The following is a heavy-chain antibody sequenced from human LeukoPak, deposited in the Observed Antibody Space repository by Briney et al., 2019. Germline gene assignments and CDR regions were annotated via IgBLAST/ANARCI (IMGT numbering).Heavy chain of an antibody. Sequence: SETLSLTCTVSGGSISSGSYYWSWIRQPAGKGLEWIGRIYTSGSTTYNSSLKSRVTISVDTSKNQFSLKVSSVTAADTAVYYCARAGYGDSDFDYWGQGTLVTVSS. CDR3: ARAGYGDSDFDY. D-gene: IGHD4-17*01. J-gene: IGHJ4*02. CDR1: GGSISSGSYY. V-gene: IGHV4-61*02. CDR2: IYTSGST.